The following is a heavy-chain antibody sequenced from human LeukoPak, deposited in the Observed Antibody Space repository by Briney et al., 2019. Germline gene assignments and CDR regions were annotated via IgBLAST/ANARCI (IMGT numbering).Heavy chain of an antibody. CDR3: ARGIISNVHCDC. CDR1: GFTFSSYA. CDR2: ISGSDNNT. Sequence: GGSLRLSCAASGFTFSSYAMSWVRQAPGKGLEWVSGISGSDNNTYYPDSVKGRFTISRDNSKNTLYLQMNSLRAEDTAVYYCARGIISNVHCDCWGQGTLVTVSS. J-gene: IGHJ4*02. D-gene: IGHD3-10*01. V-gene: IGHV3-23*01.